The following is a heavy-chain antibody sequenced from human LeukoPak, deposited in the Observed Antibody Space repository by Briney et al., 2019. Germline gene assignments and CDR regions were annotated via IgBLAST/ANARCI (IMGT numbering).Heavy chain of an antibody. D-gene: IGHD6-6*01. CDR2: IYYSGST. CDR1: GGSISSGGYY. CDR3: ARTSRKGNFDY. J-gene: IGHJ4*02. V-gene: IGHV4-31*03. Sequence: SETLSLTCTVSGGSISSGGYYWSWIRQHPGKGLEWIGYIYYSGSTYYNPSLKSRVTISVDTSKNQFSLKLSSVIAADTAVYYCARTSRKGNFDYWGQGTLVTVSS.